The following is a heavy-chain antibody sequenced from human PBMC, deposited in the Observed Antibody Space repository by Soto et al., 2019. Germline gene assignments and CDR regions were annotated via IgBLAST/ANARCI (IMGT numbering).Heavy chain of an antibody. CDR1: GFTFSNYW. Sequence: EVQLVESGGGLVQPGGSLRLYCAASGFTFSNYWMSWVRQAPGKGLEWVASIKQDESEKYYVDSVKGRFTISRDNTKNSLYLQMNSLRAEDTAMYYCARGTSFDFDDNAYYAHWGQGTLVTVSS. D-gene: IGHD3-22*01. V-gene: IGHV3-7*03. CDR2: IKQDESEK. J-gene: IGHJ4*02. CDR3: ARGTSFDFDDNAYYAH.